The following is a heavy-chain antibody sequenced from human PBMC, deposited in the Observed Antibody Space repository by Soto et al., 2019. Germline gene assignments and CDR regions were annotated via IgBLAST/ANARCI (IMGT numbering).Heavy chain of an antibody. CDR3: ARKDGVSYYPFDY. D-gene: IGHD2-15*01. CDR2: ISSSSSYI. V-gene: IGHV3-21*01. Sequence: GGSLRLSCAASGFTFSSYSMNWVRQAPGKGLEWVSSISSSSSYIYYADSVKGRFTISRDNAKNSLYLQMNSLRAEDTAVYYCARKDGVSYYPFDYWGQGTLVTVSS. J-gene: IGHJ4*02. CDR1: GFTFSSYS.